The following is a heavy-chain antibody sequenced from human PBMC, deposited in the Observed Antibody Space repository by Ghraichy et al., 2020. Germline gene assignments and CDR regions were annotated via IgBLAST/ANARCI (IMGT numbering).Heavy chain of an antibody. V-gene: IGHV3-23*01. D-gene: IGHD3-9*01. J-gene: IGHJ4*02. CDR3: VKDFETGRVQYFDS. CDR2: ISANSVSA. CDR1: GFTFSSHA. Sequence: GGSLRLSCAASGFTFSSHAMTWVRQAPGEGLEWVASISANSVSAYHADSVEGRFTISRDNSKNTLYLQMNSLRAEDTAIYYCVKDFETGRVQYFDSWGQGTLVTVSS.